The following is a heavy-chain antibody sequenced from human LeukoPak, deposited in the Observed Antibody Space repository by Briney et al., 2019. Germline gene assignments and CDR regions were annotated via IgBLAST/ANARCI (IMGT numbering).Heavy chain of an antibody. CDR3: ARDDPTYYYGSGSYGY. CDR1: GYTFTSYG. D-gene: IGHD3-10*01. CDR2: ISAYNGNT. J-gene: IGHJ4*02. V-gene: IGHV1-18*04. Sequence: ASVKASCKASGYTFTSYGISWVRQAPGQGLEWMGWISAYNGNTNYAQKLQGRVTMTTDTSTSTAYMELRSLRSDDTAVYYCARDDPTYYYGSGSYGYWGQGTLVTVSS.